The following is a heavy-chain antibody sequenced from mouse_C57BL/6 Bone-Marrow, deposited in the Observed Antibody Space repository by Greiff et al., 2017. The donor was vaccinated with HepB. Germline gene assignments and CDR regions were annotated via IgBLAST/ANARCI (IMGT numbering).Heavy chain of an antibody. V-gene: IGHV14-3*01. J-gene: IGHJ2*01. Sequence: VQLQQSVAELVRPGASVKLSCTASGFNIKNTYMHWVKQRPEQGLEWIGRIDPANGNTKYAPKFQGKATIPADTSANTAYRQLSSLTSEDTAVYYCARPRDDGSSLGYWGQGTTRTVAA. CDR2: IDPANGNT. CDR1: GFNIKNTY. D-gene: IGHD1-1*01. CDR3: ARPRDDGSSLGY.